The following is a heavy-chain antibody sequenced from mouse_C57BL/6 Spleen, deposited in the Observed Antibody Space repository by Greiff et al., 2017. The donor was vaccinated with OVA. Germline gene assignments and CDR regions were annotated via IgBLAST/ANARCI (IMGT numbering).Heavy chain of an antibody. CDR1: GYTFTSYW. Sequence: QVQLQQPGAELVMPGASVKLSCKASGYTFTSYWMHWVKQRPGQGLEWIGEIDPSDSYTNYNQKFKDKSTLTVDKSSSTAYMQLSSLTSEDSAVYYCAKGKEYYAMDYWGQGTSVTVSS. V-gene: IGHV1-69*01. CDR2: IDPSDSYT. J-gene: IGHJ4*01. CDR3: AKGKEYYAMDY.